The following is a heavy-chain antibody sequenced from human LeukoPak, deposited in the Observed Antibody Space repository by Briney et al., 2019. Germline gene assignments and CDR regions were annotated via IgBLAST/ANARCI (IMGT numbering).Heavy chain of an antibody. CDR2: IYHSGST. D-gene: IGHD3-22*01. CDR3: ARNYCDSSGPIELPFDY. CDR1: GYSISSGYY. V-gene: IGHV4-38-2*01. Sequence: SETLSLTCAVSGYSISSGYYWGWIRQPPGKGLEWIGSIYHSGSTYYNPSLKSRVTISVDTSKNQFSLKLSSVTAADTAVYYCARNYCDSSGPIELPFDYWGQGTLVTVSS. J-gene: IGHJ4*02.